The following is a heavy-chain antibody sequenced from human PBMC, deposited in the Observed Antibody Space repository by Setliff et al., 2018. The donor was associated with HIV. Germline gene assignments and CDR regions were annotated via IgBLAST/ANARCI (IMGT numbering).Heavy chain of an antibody. J-gene: IGHJ5*02. CDR2: IYYSGST. V-gene: IGHV4-59*08. CDR3: ARLNQQWLVRDSGSNWFDP. D-gene: IGHD6-19*01. Sequence: PSETLSLTCTVSGGSISSYYWSWIRQPPGKGLEWIGYIYYSGSTKYNPSLKSRVTMSVDTSKNRFSLKLNSVTAADTAVYYCARLNQQWLVRDSGSNWFDPWGQGILVTVSS. CDR1: GGSISSYY.